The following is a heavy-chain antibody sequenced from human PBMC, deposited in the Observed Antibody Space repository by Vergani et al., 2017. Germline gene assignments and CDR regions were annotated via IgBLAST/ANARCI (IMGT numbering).Heavy chain of an antibody. CDR2: ISGPGLST. V-gene: IGHV3-23*04. CDR1: GFTFSNSA. Sequence: EVQLVESGGGLVQPGGSLRLSCAASGFTFSNSAVSWVRQAPGRGLAWVSSISGPGLSTYYADSVKGRFSISRDNSKNTVFLQMHSLRAEDTAVYRCAVEIYDYGGSRDFDYWGQGTLVVVSS. CDR3: AVEIYDYGGSRDFDY. D-gene: IGHD4-23*01. J-gene: IGHJ4*02.